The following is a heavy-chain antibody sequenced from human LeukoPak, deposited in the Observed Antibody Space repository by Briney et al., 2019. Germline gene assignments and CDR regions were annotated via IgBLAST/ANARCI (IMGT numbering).Heavy chain of an antibody. V-gene: IGHV3-30*01. CDR3: ARDSTYYYDSGSSGPHYFDF. Sequence: GRSLRLSCAASGFTFSSYAMHWVRQAPGKGLEWVALISYHGDITYYADSVKGRFTLSRDNSKTMLFLQLNSLRAEDTAVYYCARDSTYYYDSGSSGPHYFDFWGQGTLVTVSS. J-gene: IGHJ4*02. D-gene: IGHD3-10*01. CDR2: ISYHGDIT. CDR1: GFTFSSYA.